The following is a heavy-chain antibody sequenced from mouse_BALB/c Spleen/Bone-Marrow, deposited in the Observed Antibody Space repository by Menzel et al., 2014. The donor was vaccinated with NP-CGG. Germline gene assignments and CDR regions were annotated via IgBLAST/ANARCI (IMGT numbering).Heavy chain of an antibody. CDR2: IWGDGST. J-gene: IGHJ3*01. D-gene: IGHD3-3*01. CDR3: RGGPWFAY. CDR1: GFSLTNYG. V-gene: IGHV2-3*01. Sequence: VQLQQSGPGLVSPSQSLSITCTVSGFSLTNYGISWVRQPPGKGLEWLGVIWGDGSTNYHSALISRLSISKDNSKSQVLLKLNSLQTDDTATYYCRGGPWFAYWGQGTLVTVSA.